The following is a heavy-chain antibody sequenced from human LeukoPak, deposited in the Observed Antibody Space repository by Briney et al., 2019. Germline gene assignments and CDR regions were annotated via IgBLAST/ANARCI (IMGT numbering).Heavy chain of an antibody. J-gene: IGHJ4*02. CDR2: INHSGST. CDR1: GGSFSGYY. CDR3: ARGRGLWSRGRVRYFDY. D-gene: IGHD3-10*01. Sequence: SETLSLTCAVYGGSFSGYYWSWIRQPPGKGLEWIGEINHSGSTNYNPSLKSRVTISVDTSKNQFSLKLSSVTAADTAVYYCARGRGLWSRGRVRYFDYWGQGTLVTVSS. V-gene: IGHV4-34*01.